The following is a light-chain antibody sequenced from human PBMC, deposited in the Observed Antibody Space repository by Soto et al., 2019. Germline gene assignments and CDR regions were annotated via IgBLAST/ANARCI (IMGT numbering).Light chain of an antibody. CDR3: HQYHNWT. Sequence: EVVMRQSPATLSVSPGEGATLSCRASQSVSSKVAWYQQKPGQAPRLLIYDASTRATGIPARFSGRGSGTEFTLTISSLQSEDFAVYSCHQYHNWTFGQGTKVDI. CDR1: QSVSSK. CDR2: DAS. J-gene: IGKJ1*01. V-gene: IGKV3-15*01.